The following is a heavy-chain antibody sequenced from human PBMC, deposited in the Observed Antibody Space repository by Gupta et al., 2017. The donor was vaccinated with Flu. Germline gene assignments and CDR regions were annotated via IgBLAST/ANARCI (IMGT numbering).Heavy chain of an antibody. Sequence: EVQLVESGGGLVRRGESLRLSCVASGFRFTPYSMNWVRQAPGKGLEWISYISGTSRTIYYPDSVKGRFTISRDNGKNSLYLQMSSLRAADTAVYYCARVSLYSDSNVIDFWGQGTLVTVSS. V-gene: IGHV3-48*01. J-gene: IGHJ4*02. CDR3: ARVSLYSDSNVIDF. CDR1: GFRFTPYS. D-gene: IGHD1-26*01. CDR2: ISGTSRTI.